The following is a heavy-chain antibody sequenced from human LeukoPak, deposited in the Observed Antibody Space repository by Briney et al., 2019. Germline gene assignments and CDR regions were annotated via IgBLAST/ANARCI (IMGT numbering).Heavy chain of an antibody. D-gene: IGHD3-16*01. CDR1: GGSISSYY. Sequence: PSETLSLTCTVSGGSISSYYWSWIRQPPGKGLEWIGYIYYSGSTNYNPSLKSRVTISVDTSKNQFSLKLSSVTAADTAVYYWARYLGRGDNWFDPWGQGTLVTVSS. CDR2: IYYSGST. CDR3: ARYLGRGDNWFDP. J-gene: IGHJ5*02. V-gene: IGHV4-59*01.